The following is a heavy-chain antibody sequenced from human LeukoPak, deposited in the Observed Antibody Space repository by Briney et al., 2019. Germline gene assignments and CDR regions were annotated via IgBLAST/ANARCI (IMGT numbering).Heavy chain of an antibody. Sequence: GGSLRLSCAASGFTFSSYAMSWVRQAPGKGLEWVSAISGSGGSTYYADSVKGRFTISRDNSKNTLYLQMNSLRAEDTAVYYCTTDSQLLYEGLASWGQGTLVTVSS. CDR2: ISGSGGST. V-gene: IGHV3-23*01. CDR1: GFTFSSYA. J-gene: IGHJ5*02. D-gene: IGHD2-2*02. CDR3: TTDSQLLYEGLAS.